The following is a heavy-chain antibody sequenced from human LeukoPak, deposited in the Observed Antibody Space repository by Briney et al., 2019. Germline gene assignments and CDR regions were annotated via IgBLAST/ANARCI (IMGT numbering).Heavy chain of an antibody. J-gene: IGHJ4*02. V-gene: IGHV4-59*12. Sequence: SETLSLTCTASGGSMSPYHWGWIRQPPGKGLEWTGYIYYSGSTNYNPSLKSRVTISVDTSKNQFSLKLSSVTAADTAVYYCARARGDSSGYYYFAYWGQGTLVTVSS. D-gene: IGHD3-22*01. CDR2: IYYSGST. CDR1: GGSMSPYH. CDR3: ARARGDSSGYYYFAY.